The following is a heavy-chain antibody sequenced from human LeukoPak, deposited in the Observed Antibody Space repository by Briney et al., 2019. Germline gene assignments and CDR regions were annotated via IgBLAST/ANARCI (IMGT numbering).Heavy chain of an antibody. V-gene: IGHV4-34*01. CDR3: ARRLMYYYDSSGYYYYDY. D-gene: IGHD3-22*01. Sequence: SETLSLTCAVYGGSFSGYYWSWIRQPPGKGLEWIGEINHSGSTNYNPSLKSRVTISVDTSKNQFSLKLSSVTAADTAVYYCARRLMYYYDSSGYYYYDYWGQGTLVTVSS. CDR2: INHSGST. CDR1: GGSFSGYY. J-gene: IGHJ4*02.